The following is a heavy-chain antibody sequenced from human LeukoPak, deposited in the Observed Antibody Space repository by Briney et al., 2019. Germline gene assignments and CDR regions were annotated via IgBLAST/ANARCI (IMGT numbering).Heavy chain of an antibody. CDR3: ARDLGSTSFYGMDV. V-gene: IGHV3-23*01. CDR2: ISASASTT. Sequence: PGGSLRLSCVVSGFPLNLFAVTWVRQAPGKGLEWVSFISASASTTHYADSVKGRFSISRDNSKNTLYLQMNSLRAEDTAVYYCARDLGSTSFYGMDVWGQGTTVTVSS. J-gene: IGHJ6*02. CDR1: GFPLNLFA. D-gene: IGHD2-2*01.